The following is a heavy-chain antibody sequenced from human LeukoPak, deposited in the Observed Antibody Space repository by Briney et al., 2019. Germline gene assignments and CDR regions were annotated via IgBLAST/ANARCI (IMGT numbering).Heavy chain of an antibody. CDR1: GGTFSSYA. CDR3: ARGIAVAGFDY. V-gene: IGHV1-69*05. Sequence: SVKVSCKGSGGTFSSYAISWVRQAPGQGLEWMGRIIPIFGTANYAQKFQGRVTITTDESTSTAYMELSSLRSEDTAVYYCARGIAVAGFDYWGQGTLVTVSS. CDR2: IIPIFGTA. J-gene: IGHJ4*02. D-gene: IGHD6-19*01.